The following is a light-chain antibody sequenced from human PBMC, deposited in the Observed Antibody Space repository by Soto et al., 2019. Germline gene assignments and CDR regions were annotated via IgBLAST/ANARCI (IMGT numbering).Light chain of an antibody. J-gene: IGLJ3*02. CDR1: DIGSKT. CDR3: QVWDRNNNDVL. CDR2: DDR. V-gene: IGLV3-21*02. Sequence: SYELTQPPSVSVAPGQTAMITCGGIDIGSKTVHWYQQRPGQAPVLVVFDDRYRPSGIPERFSGSNSGSTATLTIGRVEDGDEADYYCQVWDRNNNDVLFGGGTKLTVL.